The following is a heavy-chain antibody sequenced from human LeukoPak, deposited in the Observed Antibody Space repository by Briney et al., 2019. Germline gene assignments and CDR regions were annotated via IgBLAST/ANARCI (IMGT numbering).Heavy chain of an antibody. D-gene: IGHD3-22*01. V-gene: IGHV3-48*04. Sequence: GGSLRLSCAASGFTFSSYSMNWVRQAPGKGLEWVSYISSSSSTIYYADSVKGRFTISRDNAKNSLYLQMNSLRPEDTAVYYCARSTYYSDSSPYPFHYWGQGTLVTVSS. J-gene: IGHJ1*01. CDR2: ISSSSSTI. CDR3: ARSTYYSDSSPYPFHY. CDR1: GFTFSSYS.